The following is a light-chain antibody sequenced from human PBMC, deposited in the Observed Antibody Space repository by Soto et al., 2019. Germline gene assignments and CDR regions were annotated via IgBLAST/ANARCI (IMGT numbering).Light chain of an antibody. CDR1: QSVSGN. V-gene: IGKV3-15*01. CDR3: QQYNNWPPS. Sequence: EIVMTQSPATLSVSPGERATLSCRASQSVSGNLAWYQQKPGQAHRLLIYGASTRATGIPARFSGSGSGTESTLTISSLQSEDFAVYYCQQYNNWPPSFGQGTKVEIK. CDR2: GAS. J-gene: IGKJ1*01.